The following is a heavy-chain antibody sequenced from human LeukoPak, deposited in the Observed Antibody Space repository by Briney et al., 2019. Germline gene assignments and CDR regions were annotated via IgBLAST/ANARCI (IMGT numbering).Heavy chain of an antibody. CDR3: ARGRIGGLTDY. Sequence: GGSLRLSCAVSGFTFSDHWMNWVRQAPGKGRVWVSRIKTDGRSTNSADSVKGRFTISRDNATNTLYLQMNSLRAEDTAVYYCARGRIGGLTDYGGQGTLVTVSS. D-gene: IGHD5-12*01. CDR2: IKTDGRST. J-gene: IGHJ4*02. CDR1: GFTFSDHW. V-gene: IGHV3-74*01.